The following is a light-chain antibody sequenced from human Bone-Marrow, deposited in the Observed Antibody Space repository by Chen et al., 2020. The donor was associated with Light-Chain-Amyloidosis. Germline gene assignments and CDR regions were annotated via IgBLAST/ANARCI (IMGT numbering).Light chain of an antibody. CDR2: RDT. J-gene: IGLJ2*01. V-gene: IGLV3-25*03. CDR3: QSADSSGTYEVI. CDR1: DLPTKY. Sequence: SYELTQTPSVSVSPGQTARIPCSGDDLPTKYAYWYQQKPGQAPVLVIHRDTERPSGISERFSGSSSGKTATLTISGVQAEDEADYHCQSADSSGTYEVIFGGGTKLTVL.